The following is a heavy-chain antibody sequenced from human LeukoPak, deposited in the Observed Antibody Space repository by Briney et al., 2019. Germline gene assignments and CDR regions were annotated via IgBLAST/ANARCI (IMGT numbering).Heavy chain of an antibody. Sequence: SETLSLTCAVYGGSFSGYYWSWIRQPPGKGLEWIGEINQSGSTNYNPSLKSRVTISVDTSKNQFSLKLSSVTAADTAVYYCARSRYYYYYYMDVWGKGTTVTVSS. V-gene: IGHV4-34*01. CDR3: ARSRYYYYYYMDV. CDR1: GGSFSGYY. CDR2: INQSGST. J-gene: IGHJ6*03.